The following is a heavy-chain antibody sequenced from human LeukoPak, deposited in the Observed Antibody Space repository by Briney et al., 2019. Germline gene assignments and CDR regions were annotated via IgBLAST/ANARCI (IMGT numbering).Heavy chain of an antibody. CDR2: ISSSSSHI. Sequence: GGSLRLSCAASGFTFSSYSMNWVRQAPGKGLEWVSSISSSSSHIYYADSVKGRFTISRDNAKNSLYLQMNSLRAEDTAVYYCARVGNDYGDSNWFDPWGQGTLVTVSS. CDR1: GFTFSSYS. V-gene: IGHV3-21*01. D-gene: IGHD4-17*01. CDR3: ARVGNDYGDSNWFDP. J-gene: IGHJ5*02.